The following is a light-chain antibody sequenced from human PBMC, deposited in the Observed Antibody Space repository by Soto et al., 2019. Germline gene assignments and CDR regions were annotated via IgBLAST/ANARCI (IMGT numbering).Light chain of an antibody. Sequence: EVVLTQSPATLSLSPGERATLSCRASHNVRTFLDWYQQKPGQAPRLLIYGASNRATGIPARFSGSGSGTDFTLTISSLEPEDFAVYYCQQHSHWPPWTFGQGTRVEIQ. CDR1: HNVRTF. J-gene: IGKJ1*01. CDR3: QQHSHWPPWT. V-gene: IGKV3-11*01. CDR2: GAS.